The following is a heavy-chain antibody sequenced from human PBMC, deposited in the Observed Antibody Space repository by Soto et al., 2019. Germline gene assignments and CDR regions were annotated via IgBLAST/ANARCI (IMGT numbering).Heavy chain of an antibody. CDR3: ARQNYGSGRDYFDY. V-gene: IGHV4-39*01. D-gene: IGHD3-10*01. Sequence: SETLSLTCTVSGGSISSSSYYWGWIRQPPGKGLEWIGSIYYSGSTYYNPSLKSRVTISVDTSKNQFSLKLSSVTAADTAVYYCARQNYGSGRDYFDYWGQGTLVTVSS. J-gene: IGHJ4*02. CDR1: GGSISSSSYY. CDR2: IYYSGST.